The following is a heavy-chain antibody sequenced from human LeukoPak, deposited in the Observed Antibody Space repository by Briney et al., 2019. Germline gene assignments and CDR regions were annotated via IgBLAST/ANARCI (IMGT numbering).Heavy chain of an antibody. V-gene: IGHV3-23*01. CDR3: AKGDRAAPIDAFDI. CDR1: GFTFSSYA. D-gene: IGHD2-15*01. J-gene: IGHJ3*02. CDR2: ISGSGGST. Sequence: QPGGSLRLSCAASGFTFSSYAMSLVRQAPGKGLEWVSAISGSGGSTYYADSVKGRSTTTRDNSKNTLYLQMNSLRAEDTAVYYCAKGDRAAPIDAFDIWGHGTMVTASS.